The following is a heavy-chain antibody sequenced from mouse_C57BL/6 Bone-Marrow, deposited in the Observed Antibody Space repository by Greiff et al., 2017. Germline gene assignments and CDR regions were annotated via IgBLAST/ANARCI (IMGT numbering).Heavy chain of an antibody. Sequence: EVQLQQSGPELVKPGDSVKISCKASGYSFTGYFMNWVMQSHGKSLEWIGRINPYNGDTFYNQKFKGKATLTVDKSSSTAHMELRSLTSEDSAVYYCARGGLGLPYCDYWGQGTTLTVSS. CDR1: GYSFTGYF. V-gene: IGHV1-20*01. CDR2: INPYNGDT. J-gene: IGHJ2*01. D-gene: IGHD2-2*01. CDR3: ARGGLGLPYCDY.